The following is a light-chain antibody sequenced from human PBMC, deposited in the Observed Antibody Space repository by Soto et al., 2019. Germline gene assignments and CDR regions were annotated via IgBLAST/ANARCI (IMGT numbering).Light chain of an antibody. CDR3: QQYGHSPYT. V-gene: IGKV3-20*01. CDR2: GAS. Sequence: EIVLTQSPGTLSVSPGEGVTLSCRASQTISAAYIAWYQHRPGQAPRLLIYGASIRASGIPDRFSGSGSETEFTLTISRLEPDDLATYFCQQYGHSPYTFGQGTKLDIK. CDR1: QTISAAY. J-gene: IGKJ2*01.